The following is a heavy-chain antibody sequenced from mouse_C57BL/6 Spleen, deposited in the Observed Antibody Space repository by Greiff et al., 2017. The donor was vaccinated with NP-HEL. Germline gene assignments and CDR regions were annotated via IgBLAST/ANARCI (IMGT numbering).Heavy chain of an antibody. D-gene: IGHD3-1*01. CDR2: IHPNSGST. CDR1: GYTFTSYW. CDR3: ARGRSPPGATMDY. Sequence: VQLQQPGAELVKPGASVKLSCKASGYTFTSYWMHWVKQRPGQGLEWIGMIHPNSGSTNYNEKFKSKATLTVDKSSSTAYMQLSSLTSEDSAVYYCARGRSPPGATMDYWGQGTSVTVSS. V-gene: IGHV1-64*01. J-gene: IGHJ4*01.